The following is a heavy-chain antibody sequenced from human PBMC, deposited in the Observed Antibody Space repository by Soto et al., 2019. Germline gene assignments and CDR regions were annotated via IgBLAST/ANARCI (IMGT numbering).Heavy chain of an antibody. CDR1: GGSISSGGYY. CDR3: ARSAVGGTTVVRNWFDP. Sequence: QVQLQESGPGLVKPSQTLSLTCTVSGGSISSGGYYWSWIRQHPGKGLEWIGYIYYSGSTYYNPSLKSRVTISVDTSKNQFSLKLSSVTAADTAVYYCARSAVGGTTVVRNWFDPWGQGTLVTVSS. D-gene: IGHD4-17*01. V-gene: IGHV4-31*03. J-gene: IGHJ5*02. CDR2: IYYSGST.